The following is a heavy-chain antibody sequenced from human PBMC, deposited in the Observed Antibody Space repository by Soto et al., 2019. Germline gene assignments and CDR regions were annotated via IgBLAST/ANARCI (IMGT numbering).Heavy chain of an antibody. CDR3: ARDRDYGDSRGEFDF. CDR2: IYYSGST. J-gene: IGHJ4*02. CDR1: GGSINSDLYY. V-gene: IGHV4-30-4*01. Sequence: QVQLQESGPGLVKPSETLSLTCTVSGGSINSDLYYWSWIRQPPGKGLEWIGYIYYSGSTNYNPSLKSRVTISVDTAKNQFSLKLSSLTAADTAVYYCARDRDYGDSRGEFDFWGQGTLVTVSS. D-gene: IGHD4-17*01.